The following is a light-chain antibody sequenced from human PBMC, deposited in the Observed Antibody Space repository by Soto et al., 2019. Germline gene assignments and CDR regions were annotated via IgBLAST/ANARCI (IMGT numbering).Light chain of an antibody. CDR1: QSIGSF. CDR2: GAT. Sequence: DIQMTQSPSSLSASLGDRVTITCRASQSIGSFLNWFQLRPGKAPKLLIYGATVLHSGVPSRFSGSGTGTHFTLTISSLQPEDFAPYFCQQSYSSPRLTFGGGTKVDIK. CDR3: QQSYSSPRLT. J-gene: IGKJ4*01. V-gene: IGKV1-39*01.